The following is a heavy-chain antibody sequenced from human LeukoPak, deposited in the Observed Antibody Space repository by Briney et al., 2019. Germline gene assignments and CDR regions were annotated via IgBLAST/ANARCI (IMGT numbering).Heavy chain of an antibody. J-gene: IGHJ4*02. D-gene: IGHD6-19*01. CDR1: GFTFSSYA. V-gene: IGHV3-30-3*01. CDR3: ARGRAVTGSTVIDY. CDR2: ISSDGGNG. Sequence: PGGSLRLSCAASGFTFSSYAMHWVRRAPGKALEWVATISSDGGNGYYSDPVKGRFTISRDNSKNTLYLQMNSLRPEDTAVSHCARGRAVTGSTVIDYWGQGTLVTVSS.